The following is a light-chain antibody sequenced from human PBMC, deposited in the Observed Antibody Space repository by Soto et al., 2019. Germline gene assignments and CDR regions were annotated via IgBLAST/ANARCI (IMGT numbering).Light chain of an antibody. CDR1: QGIRNY. J-gene: IGKJ1*01. Sequence: DIQMTQSPSSLSASVGDRVTITCRASQGIRNYLAWYQQKPGKVPKVLIYAVSTLHSGVPSRFSGSRSGTDFTLTISSLQPEDVATYYCQKYDTAPWTFGQGTKVEIK. V-gene: IGKV1-27*01. CDR3: QKYDTAPWT. CDR2: AVS.